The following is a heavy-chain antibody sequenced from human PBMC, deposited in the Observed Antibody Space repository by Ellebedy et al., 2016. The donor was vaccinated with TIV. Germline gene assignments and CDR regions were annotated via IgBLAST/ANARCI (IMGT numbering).Heavy chain of an antibody. V-gene: IGHV3-33*01. J-gene: IGHJ6*02. CDR2: IWYDGSNK. D-gene: IGHD1-26*01. CDR3: ARPRRIVNPGSGSYSGPYYYYGMDV. CDR1: GFTFSSYG. Sequence: GGSLRLSXAASGFTFSSYGMHWVRQAPGKGLEWVAVIWYDGSNKYYADSVKGRFTISRDNSKNTLYLQMNSLRAEDTAVYYCARPRRIVNPGSGSYSGPYYYYGMDVWGQGTTVTVSS.